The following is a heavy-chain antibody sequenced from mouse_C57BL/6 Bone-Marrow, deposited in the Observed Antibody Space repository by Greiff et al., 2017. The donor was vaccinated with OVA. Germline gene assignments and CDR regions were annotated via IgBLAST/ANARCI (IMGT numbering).Heavy chain of an antibody. Sequence: VQVVESGPELVKPGASVKISCKASGYAFSSSWMNWVKQRPGKGLEWIGRIYPGDGDTNYNGKFKGKATLTADKSSSTAYMQLSSLTSEDSAVYFCARGLPPWFAYWGQGTLVTVSA. V-gene: IGHV1-82*01. J-gene: IGHJ3*01. CDR3: ARGLPPWFAY. CDR1: GYAFSSSW. CDR2: IYPGDGDT. D-gene: IGHD2-4*01.